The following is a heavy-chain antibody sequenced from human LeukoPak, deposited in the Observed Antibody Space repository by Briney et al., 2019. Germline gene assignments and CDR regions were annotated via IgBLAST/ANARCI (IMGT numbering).Heavy chain of an antibody. D-gene: IGHD6-19*01. CDR2: ISGSGDST. J-gene: IGHJ6*03. V-gene: IGHV3-23*01. CDR1: GFTFRSYG. CDR3: AKTFQWYYMDV. Sequence: GGTLRLSCAASGFTFRSYGMSWVRQVPGKGLEWVSTISGSGDSTYYADSMKGRFTISRDNSKNTLYLQMNSLRAEDTAVYYCAKTFQWYYMDVWGKGTTVTIS.